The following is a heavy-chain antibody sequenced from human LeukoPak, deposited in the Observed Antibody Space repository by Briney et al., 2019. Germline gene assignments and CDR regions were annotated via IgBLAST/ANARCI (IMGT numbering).Heavy chain of an antibody. CDR2: IYYSGST. V-gene: IGHV4-59*01. D-gene: IGHD3-10*01. J-gene: IGHJ5*02. CDR1: GGSISSYY. CDR3: ARSSGATMVRGVRLPRYNWFDP. Sequence: SETLSLTCTVSGGSISSYYWSWIRQPPGKGLECIGYIYYSGSTNYNPSLKSRVTISVDTSKNQFSLKLSSVTAADTAVYYCARSSGATMVRGVRLPRYNWFDPWGQGTLVTVSS.